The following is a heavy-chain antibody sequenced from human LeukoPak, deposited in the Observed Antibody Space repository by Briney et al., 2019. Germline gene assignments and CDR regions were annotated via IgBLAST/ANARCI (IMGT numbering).Heavy chain of an antibody. V-gene: IGHV1-8*01. D-gene: IGHD3-10*01. Sequence: GASVKVSCKASGYTFTSYDINWVRQATGQGLEWMGWMNPNSGNTGYAQKFQGRVTMTRNTSISTAYMELSSLRSEDTAVYYCAREGGYYGSGRTIYYYYYMDVWGKGTTVTISS. CDR1: GYTFTSYD. J-gene: IGHJ6*03. CDR3: AREGGYYGSGRTIYYYYYMDV. CDR2: MNPNSGNT.